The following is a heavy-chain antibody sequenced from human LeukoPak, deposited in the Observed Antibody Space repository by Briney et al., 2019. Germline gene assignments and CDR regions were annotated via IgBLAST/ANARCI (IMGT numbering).Heavy chain of an antibody. D-gene: IGHD5-18*01. CDR2: ISSGGDYK. CDR1: GFTFSSFS. V-gene: IGHV3-21*01. CDR3: ARLHNNYGYHDFFDY. Sequence: PGGSLRLSCAASGFTFSSFSMNWVRQAPGKGLEWVSSISSGGDYKHYADSVKGRLTISRDNAKNSLFLQMNSLRAEDTAVYYCARLHNNYGYHDFFDYWGQGTLVTVSS. J-gene: IGHJ4*02.